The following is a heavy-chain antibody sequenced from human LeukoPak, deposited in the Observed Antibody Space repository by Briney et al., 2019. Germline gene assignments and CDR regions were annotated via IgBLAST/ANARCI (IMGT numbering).Heavy chain of an antibody. V-gene: IGHV4-59*12. CDR1: GGSISSYY. J-gene: IGHJ6*03. D-gene: IGHD5-18*01. CDR3: ARRSPGGYSYGYPFYYYYMDV. Sequence: KSSETLSLTCTVSGGSISSYYWSWIRQPPGKGLEWIGYIYYSGSTNYNPSLKSRVTISVDTSKNQFSLKLSSVTAADTAVYYCARRSPGGYSYGYPFYYYYMDVWGKGTTVTISS. CDR2: IYYSGST.